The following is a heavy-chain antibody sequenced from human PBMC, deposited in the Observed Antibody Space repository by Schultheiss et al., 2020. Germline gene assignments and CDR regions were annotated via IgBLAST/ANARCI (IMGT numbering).Heavy chain of an antibody. J-gene: IGHJ4*02. CDR2: IYYSGST. D-gene: IGHD6-13*01. CDR3: ARLRVGFSQAADHFDY. Sequence: SETLSLTCTVSGGSISSYYWGWIRQPPGKGLEWIGYIYYSGSTYYNPSLKSRVTISVDTSRNQFSLKLSSVTAADTAVYYCARLRVGFSQAADHFDYWGQGTLVTVSS. CDR1: GGSISSYY. V-gene: IGHV4-59*08.